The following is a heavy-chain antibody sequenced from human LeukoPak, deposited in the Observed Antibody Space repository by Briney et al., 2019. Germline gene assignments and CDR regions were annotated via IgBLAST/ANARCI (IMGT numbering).Heavy chain of an antibody. Sequence: ASVKVSCKASGGTFTSYAMHWVRQAPGQRLEWMGWINAGNGNTNYAQKLQGRVTMTTDTSTSTVYMELRSLRSDDTAVYYCARVVVVPAAITYMDVWGKGTTVTASS. CDR1: GGTFTSYA. D-gene: IGHD2-2*01. V-gene: IGHV1-3*01. CDR2: INAGNGNT. CDR3: ARVVVVPAAITYMDV. J-gene: IGHJ6*03.